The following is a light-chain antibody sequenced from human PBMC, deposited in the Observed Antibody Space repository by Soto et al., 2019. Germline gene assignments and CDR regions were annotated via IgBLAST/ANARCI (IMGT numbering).Light chain of an antibody. V-gene: IGKV3-15*01. CDR3: QHFGALPWT. Sequence: EIVMTQSPASLSVSTAAGVSLXCRASQTVYTNLAWYQQKPGQAPRLLIYGASTMATDIPARFSGSGSGTEFTLTISGLEPEDFAVYYCQHFGALPWTFGQGTKVDI. CDR2: GAS. J-gene: IGKJ1*01. CDR1: QTVYTN.